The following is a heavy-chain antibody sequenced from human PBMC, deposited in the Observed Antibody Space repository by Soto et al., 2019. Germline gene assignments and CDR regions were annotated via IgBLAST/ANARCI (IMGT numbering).Heavy chain of an antibody. CDR1: GFTFSSYA. CDR3: AKRSSSSTFDY. CDR2: ISGSDDST. V-gene: IGHV3-23*01. D-gene: IGHD6-6*01. Sequence: EVQLLESGGGLVQPGESLRLSCAASGFTFSSYAMSWVRQAPGKGLEWVSVISGSDDSTYYADSVKGRFTISRDNSKNTLYRQMNSLRAEDTGVYYCAKRSSSSTFDYWGQGTLVTVSS. J-gene: IGHJ4*02.